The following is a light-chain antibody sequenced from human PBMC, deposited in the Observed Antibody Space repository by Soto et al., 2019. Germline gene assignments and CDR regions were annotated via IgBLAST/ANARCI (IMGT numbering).Light chain of an antibody. Sequence: DIQMTQSPSSLSASVGDRVTITCRASQIISTYLNWYQQKAGLAPKLLIYDASSLESGVPSRFSGSGSGTEFTLTISSLQPDDFATYYCQQYNSYSTFGQGTKVDIK. CDR2: DAS. CDR3: QQYNSYST. V-gene: IGKV1-5*01. CDR1: QIISTY. J-gene: IGKJ1*01.